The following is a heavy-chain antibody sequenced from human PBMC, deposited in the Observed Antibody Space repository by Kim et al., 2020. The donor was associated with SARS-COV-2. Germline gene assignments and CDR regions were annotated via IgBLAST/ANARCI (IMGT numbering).Heavy chain of an antibody. D-gene: IGHD6-13*01. CDR2: ISYDGSNK. CDR1: GFTFSSYG. J-gene: IGHJ4*02. V-gene: IGHV3-30*18. Sequence: GGSLRLSCAASGFTFSSYGMHWVRQAPGKGLEWVAVISYDGSNKYYADSVKGRFTISRDNSKNTLYLQMNSLRAEDTAVYYCAKGGVAAAGPYYFDYWGQGTLVTVSS. CDR3: AKGGVAAAGPYYFDY.